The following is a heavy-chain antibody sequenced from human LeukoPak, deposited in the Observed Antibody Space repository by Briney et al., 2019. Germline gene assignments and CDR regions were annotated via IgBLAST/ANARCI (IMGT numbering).Heavy chain of an antibody. CDR2: ISGYNGHT. Sequence: ASVKVSCTASGYTFTSYGISWVRQAPGQGLEWMGWISGYNGHTNYAQKLQGRVTMTTDTSTSTAYMELSRLRSDDTAVYYCARDLGMATITSVDYWGQGTLVTVSS. CDR3: ARDLGMATITSVDY. CDR1: GYTFTSYG. D-gene: IGHD5-24*01. V-gene: IGHV1-18*01. J-gene: IGHJ4*02.